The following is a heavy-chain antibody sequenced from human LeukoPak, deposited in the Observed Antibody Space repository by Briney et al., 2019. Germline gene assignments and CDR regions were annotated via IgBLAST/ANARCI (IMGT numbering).Heavy chain of an antibody. D-gene: IGHD2-15*01. CDR3: ARDQVVVAVTTYGMDV. J-gene: IGHJ6*02. CDR2: INPNSGGT. Sequence: GASVKVSCKASGYTFTGYYMHWVRQAPGQGLEWMGWINPNSGGTNYAQKFQGRVTMTRDTSISTAYMELSRLRSDDTAVYYCARDQVVVAVTTYGMDVWGQGITVTVSS. CDR1: GYTFTGYY. V-gene: IGHV1-2*02.